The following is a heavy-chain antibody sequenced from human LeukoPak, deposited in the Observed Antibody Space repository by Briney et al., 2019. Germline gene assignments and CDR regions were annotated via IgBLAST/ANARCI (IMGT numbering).Heavy chain of an antibody. CDR3: ARNYYDSGGYYAFDY. CDR1: GFSLSAYW. V-gene: IGHV4-34*01. Sequence: GSLRLSCAASGFSLSAYWMTWIRQLPGKGLEWIGEINHSGSTKYNPSLKSRVTISVDTSKNQFSLKLNSVTAADTAVYYCARNYYDSGGYYAFDYWGQGTLVTVSS. J-gene: IGHJ4*02. D-gene: IGHD3-22*01. CDR2: INHSGST.